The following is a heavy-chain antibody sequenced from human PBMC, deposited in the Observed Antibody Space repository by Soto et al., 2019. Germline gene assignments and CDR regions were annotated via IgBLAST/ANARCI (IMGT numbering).Heavy chain of an antibody. J-gene: IGHJ6*03. CDR3: ARDPKSRRGMDV. Sequence: EVQLVESGGGLVKPGGSLRLSCAASGFTFSSYSMNWVRQAPVKGLEWVSSISSSSSYIYYADSVKGRFTISRDNAKNSLYLQMNSLRAEDTAVYYCARDPKSRRGMDVWGKGTTVTVSS. V-gene: IGHV3-21*01. D-gene: IGHD3-10*01. CDR2: ISSSSSYI. CDR1: GFTFSSYS.